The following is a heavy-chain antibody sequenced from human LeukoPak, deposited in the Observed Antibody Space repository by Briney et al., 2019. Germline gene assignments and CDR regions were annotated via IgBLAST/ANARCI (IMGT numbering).Heavy chain of an antibody. CDR3: ARDLAYGSGTYYNHQHFFDY. J-gene: IGHJ4*02. CDR1: GFTVSSNY. Sequence: GGSLRLSCAASGFTVSSNYMSWVRQAPGKGLEWVSVIYSGGSTYYADSVKGRFTISRDNSKNTLYLQMNSLRAEDTAVYYCARDLAYGSGTYYNHQHFFDYWGQGTLVTVSS. CDR2: IYSGGST. V-gene: IGHV3-53*01. D-gene: IGHD3-10*01.